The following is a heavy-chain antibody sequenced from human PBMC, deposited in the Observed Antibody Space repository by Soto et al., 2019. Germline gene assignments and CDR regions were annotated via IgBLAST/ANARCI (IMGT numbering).Heavy chain of an antibody. J-gene: IGHJ3*02. Sequence: VQLVESGGGLVQPGAPLRLSCTASGLTFSISWMTWVRQAPGEGLEWVSNINPAGNVQQYADSVKERFTISRDNAKNSLFLQMRRLTFEDTALYSRATANTPSAFEMWGQGTMVTVSS. CDR3: ATANTPSAFEM. V-gene: IGHV3-7*01. CDR2: INPAGNVQ. CDR1: GLTFSISW.